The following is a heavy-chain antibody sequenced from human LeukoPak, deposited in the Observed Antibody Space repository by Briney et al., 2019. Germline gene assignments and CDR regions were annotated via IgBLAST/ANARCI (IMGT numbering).Heavy chain of an antibody. CDR3: ARDSGSWYWKPSSVDY. CDR2: ISSSSSNI. J-gene: IGHJ4*02. Sequence: PAGTLRLSCAASGFTFSSYSRNWVRQAPGKGLEWVSFISSSSSNIYYADSVKGRFTISRANAKNSLHLQMNSLRAEDTAVYYCARDSGSWYWKPSSVDYWGQGILVTVSS. D-gene: IGHD6-13*01. CDR1: GFTFSSYS. V-gene: IGHV3-21*01.